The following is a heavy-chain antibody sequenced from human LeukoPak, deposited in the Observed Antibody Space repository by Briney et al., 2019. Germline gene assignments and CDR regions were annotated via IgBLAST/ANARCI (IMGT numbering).Heavy chain of an antibody. CDR2: INPSSGDT. CDR3: AKNPYEYYFDY. CDR1: GYTLTGYY. J-gene: IGHJ4*02. D-gene: IGHD5-12*01. Sequence: ASVKVSCKASGYTLTGYYMHWVRLAPGQGLEWMGCINPSSGDTNYAQKFQGRVTMTRDTSISAAYMELSRLRSDDTAVYYCAKNPYEYYFDYWGQGTLVTVSS. V-gene: IGHV1-2*02.